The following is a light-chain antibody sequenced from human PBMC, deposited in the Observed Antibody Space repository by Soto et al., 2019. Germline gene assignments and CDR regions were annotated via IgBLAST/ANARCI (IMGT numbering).Light chain of an antibody. CDR2: WAS. Sequence: DIVMTQSPDSLAVSLGERATINCKSSQSVLYSSNHQNYLAWYQQKPGQPPQLLIYWASTRESGVPDRFSGSGSGPDFTLTISSLQAEDVAVYYCQQYYTTPLTSGGGTKVDIK. CDR3: QQYYTTPLT. V-gene: IGKV4-1*01. CDR1: QSVLYSSNHQNY. J-gene: IGKJ4*01.